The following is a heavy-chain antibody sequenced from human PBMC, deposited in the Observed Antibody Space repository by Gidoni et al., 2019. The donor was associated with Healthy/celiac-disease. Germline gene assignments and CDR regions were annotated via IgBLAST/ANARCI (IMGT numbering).Heavy chain of an antibody. Sequence: QVQLQESGPGLVKPSETLSLTCTVPGGSISSYYWSWIRQPAGKGLEWIGRIYTSGSTNYNPSLKSRFTMSVDTSKNQFSLKLSSVTAADTAVYYCARDEGSGSYHARDAFDIWGQGTMVTVSS. V-gene: IGHV4-4*07. CDR1: GGSISSYY. CDR3: ARDEGSGSYHARDAFDI. D-gene: IGHD1-26*01. J-gene: IGHJ3*02. CDR2: IYTSGST.